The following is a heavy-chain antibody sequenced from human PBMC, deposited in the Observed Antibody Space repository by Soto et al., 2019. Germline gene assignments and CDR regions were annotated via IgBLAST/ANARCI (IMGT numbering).Heavy chain of an antibody. Sequence: QITLKESGPTLVKPTQTLTLTCTFSGFSLSTSGVGVGWIRQPPGKALEWLALIYWDDDKRYSPSLKSRLTITKDTSKNQLVLTMTNMDPVDTATYYCAHFTYYYDSSGYYRWFDPWGQGTLVTVSS. J-gene: IGHJ5*02. CDR3: AHFTYYYDSSGYYRWFDP. CDR1: GFSLSTSGVG. CDR2: IYWDDDK. D-gene: IGHD3-22*01. V-gene: IGHV2-5*02.